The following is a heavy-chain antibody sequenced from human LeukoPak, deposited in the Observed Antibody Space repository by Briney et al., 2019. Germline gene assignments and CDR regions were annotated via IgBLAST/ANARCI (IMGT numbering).Heavy chain of an antibody. J-gene: IGHJ3*02. V-gene: IGHV3-74*01. CDR3: ARDSDFVPTSDAFDI. CDR1: GFTFSSYW. CDR2: INSDGSST. Sequence: GGSLRLSCAASGFTFSSYWMHWARQAPGKGLVWVSRINSDGSSTRYADSVKGRFTISRDNAKNTLYLQMNSLRAEDTAVYYCARDSDFVPTSDAFDIWGQGTMVTVSS. D-gene: IGHD2-8*01.